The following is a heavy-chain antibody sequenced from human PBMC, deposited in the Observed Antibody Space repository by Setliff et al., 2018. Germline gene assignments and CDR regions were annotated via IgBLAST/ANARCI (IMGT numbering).Heavy chain of an antibody. D-gene: IGHD2-21*02. V-gene: IGHV1-18*01. J-gene: IGHJ1*01. CDR1: GYIFNSYG. CDR3: ARGRDPAYYYDSGGDCYNRQLEYFQH. CDR2: ISPYNGKT. Sequence: ASVKVSCKASGYIFNSYGIAWVRQAPGQGLEWMGWISPYNGKTNHAQNLQGRVAMTTDTSTSTAYMELRSLRSDDTAVYYCARGRDPAYYYDSGGDCYNRQLEYFQHWGQGTLVTVS.